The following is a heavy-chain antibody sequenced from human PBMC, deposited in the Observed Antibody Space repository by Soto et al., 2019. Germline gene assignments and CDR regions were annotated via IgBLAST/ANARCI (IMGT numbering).Heavy chain of an antibody. J-gene: IGHJ6*02. V-gene: IGHV3-43*01. CDR1: GFRFDDYN. Sequence: GFVRLSCAAAGFRFDDYNMHWVRQAPGKGLEWFSLITWNGGNTYYADSVKGRFTISRDGTTQSVSLQMTGLKREDTGLYYCARETLSFGSALDVWGQGTTVTVSS. CDR3: ARETLSFGSALDV. D-gene: IGHD3-3*01. CDR2: ITWNGGNT.